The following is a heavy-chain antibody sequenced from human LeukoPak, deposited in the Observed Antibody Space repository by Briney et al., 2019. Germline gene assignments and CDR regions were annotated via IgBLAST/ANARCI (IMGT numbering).Heavy chain of an antibody. Sequence: SETLSLTCTVSGVSISSGSYYWSWIRQPAGNGLECIWRIYTSGSTNYNPSLKSRVTIPVDTSKNQFSLKLSSVAGADTAVYYCARTGGYFDWLSLHYYYYYMDVWGKGTTVTISS. J-gene: IGHJ6*03. CDR1: GVSISSGSYY. CDR3: ARTGGYFDWLSLHYYYYYMDV. CDR2: IYTSGST. V-gene: IGHV4-61*02. D-gene: IGHD3-9*01.